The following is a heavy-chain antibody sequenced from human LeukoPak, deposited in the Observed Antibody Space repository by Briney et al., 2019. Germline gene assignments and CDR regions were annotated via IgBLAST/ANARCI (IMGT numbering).Heavy chain of an antibody. CDR1: GYTLTSYG. CDR3: ARETPLSGCSYGYGGYYYYYMDV. D-gene: IGHD5-18*01. Sequence: ASVKVSCKASGYTLTSYGISWVRQAPGQGLEWMGGISAYNGNTNYAQKLQGRVTMTTDTSTSTAYMELRSLRSDDTAVYYCARETPLSGCSYGYGGYYYYYMDVWGKGTTVTVSS. CDR2: ISAYNGNT. V-gene: IGHV1-18*01. J-gene: IGHJ6*03.